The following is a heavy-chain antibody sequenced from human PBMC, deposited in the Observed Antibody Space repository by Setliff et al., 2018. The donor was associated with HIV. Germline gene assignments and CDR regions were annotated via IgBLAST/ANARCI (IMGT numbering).Heavy chain of an antibody. D-gene: IGHD1-26*01. V-gene: IGHV4-38-2*01. Sequence: SETLSLTCAVSGYFISSGYYWAWIRQSPGKGLDWIGSIHHSGTTYYNPSLKSRVTISINTSENQFSLKVTSVTAADTAVYYCARGSIGLGSYRNPYYFDFWGQGVLVTVSS. J-gene: IGHJ4*02. CDR1: GYFISSGYY. CDR2: IHHSGTT. CDR3: ARGSIGLGSYRNPYYFDF.